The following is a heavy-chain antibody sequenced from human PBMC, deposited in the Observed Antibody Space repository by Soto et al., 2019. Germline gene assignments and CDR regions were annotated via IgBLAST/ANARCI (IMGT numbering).Heavy chain of an antibody. J-gene: IGHJ6*02. CDR1: GFTFSSYS. V-gene: IGHV3-21*01. Sequence: KPGGSLRLSCAASGFTFSSYSMNWVRQAPGKGLEWVSSISSSSSYIYYADSVKGRFTISRDNAKNSLYLQMNSLRAEDTAVYYCARDRVVTSGMDVWGQGTTVTVSS. D-gene: IGHD3-3*01. CDR2: ISSSSSYI. CDR3: ARDRVVTSGMDV.